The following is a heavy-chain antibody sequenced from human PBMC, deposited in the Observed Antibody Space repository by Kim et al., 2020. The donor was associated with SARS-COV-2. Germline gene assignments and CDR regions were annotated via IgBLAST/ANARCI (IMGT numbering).Heavy chain of an antibody. D-gene: IGHD3-3*01. CDR2: INSDGSST. CDR3: ARDFHTTLYDFWSGTHPPLDV. Sequence: GGSLRLSCAASGFTFSSYWMHWVRQAPGKGLVWVSRINSDGSSTSYADSVKGRFTISRDNAKNTLYLQMNSLRAEDTAVYYCARDFHTTLYDFWSGTHPPLDVWGKGTTVTVSS. V-gene: IGHV3-74*01. CDR1: GFTFSSYW. J-gene: IGHJ6*04.